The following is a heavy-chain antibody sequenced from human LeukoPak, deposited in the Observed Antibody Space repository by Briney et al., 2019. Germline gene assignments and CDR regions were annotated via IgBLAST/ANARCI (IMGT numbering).Heavy chain of an antibody. D-gene: IGHD1-26*01. CDR2: IYYSGST. Sequence: SETLSLTCTVSGGSISSSSYYWGWIRQPPGKGLEWIGSIYYSGSTYFNPSLKSRVTISVDTSKNQFSLKLSSVTAADTAVYYCARSKDIVGASYFDYWGQGTLVTVSS. CDR1: GGSISSSSYY. CDR3: ARSKDIVGASYFDY. J-gene: IGHJ4*02. V-gene: IGHV4-39*01.